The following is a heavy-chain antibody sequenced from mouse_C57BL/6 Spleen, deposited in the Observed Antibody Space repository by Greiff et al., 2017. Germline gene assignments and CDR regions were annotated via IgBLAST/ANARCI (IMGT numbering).Heavy chain of an antibody. CDR2: IDPSDSYT. CDR1: GYTFTSYW. J-gene: IGHJ3*01. CDR3: ARAAWFAY. V-gene: IGHV1-69*01. Sequence: VKQSCKASGYTFTSYWMHWVKQRPGQGLEWIGEIDPSDSYTNYNQKFKGKSTLTVDKSSSTAYMQLSSRTSEDSAVYYCARAAWFAYWGQGTLVTVSA.